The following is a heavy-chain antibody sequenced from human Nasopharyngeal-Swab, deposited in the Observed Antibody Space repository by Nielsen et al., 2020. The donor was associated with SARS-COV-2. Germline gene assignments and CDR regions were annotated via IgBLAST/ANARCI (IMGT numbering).Heavy chain of an antibody. CDR3: AKCFRGLTGFYFSMDV. CDR2: ISVDGSTE. J-gene: IGHJ6*04. D-gene: IGHD3-9*01. Sequence: GESLKISCAASGFTFGSYGMHWVRRAPGKGLEWVAVISVDGSTEDYAESVKGRFTISRDNSKNTLYLQMNSLRAEDTAVYYCAKCFRGLTGFYFSMDVWGKGTTVTVSS. V-gene: IGHV3-30*18. CDR1: GFTFGSYG.